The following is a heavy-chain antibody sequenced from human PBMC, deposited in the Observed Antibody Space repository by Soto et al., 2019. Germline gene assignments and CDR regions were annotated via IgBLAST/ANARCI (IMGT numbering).Heavy chain of an antibody. J-gene: IGHJ4*02. V-gene: IGHV4-39*01. CDR2: IYYSGST. CDR3: ARISSSGWSGGLDY. D-gene: IGHD6-19*01. Sequence: ETLSLTCTVSGGSISSSSYYWGWIRQPPGKGLEWIGSIYYSGSTYYNPSLKSRVTISVDTSKNQFSLKLSSVTAADTAVYYCARISSSGWSGGLDYWGQGTLVTVSS. CDR1: GGSISSSSYY.